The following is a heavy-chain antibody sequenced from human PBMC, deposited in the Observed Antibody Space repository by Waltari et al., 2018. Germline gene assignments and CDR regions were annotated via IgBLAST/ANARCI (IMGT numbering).Heavy chain of an antibody. V-gene: IGHV1-8*01. D-gene: IGHD3-10*01. CDR1: GYTFTSYD. Sequence: QVQLVQSGAEVKKPGASVKVSCKTSGYTFTSYDINWVRQATGQGLEWMGWMNPNSGKTEYAQKFQGRVTMTRSTSTSTAYMKLSSLRYEDTAVYYCARVVSDGSMSYYNEYYFDYWGQGTLVTVSS. CDR3: ARVVSDGSMSYYNEYYFDY. J-gene: IGHJ4*02. CDR2: MNPNSGKT.